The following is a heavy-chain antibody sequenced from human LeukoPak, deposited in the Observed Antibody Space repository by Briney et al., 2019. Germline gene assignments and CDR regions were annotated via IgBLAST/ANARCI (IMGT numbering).Heavy chain of an antibody. CDR3: ARQPLAARKPNYYYYMDV. CDR1: GYSFTSYW. J-gene: IGHJ6*03. V-gene: IGHV5-51*01. Sequence: GESLKISCKGSGYSFTSYWIGWVRQMPGKGLEWMGIIYPGDSDTRYSPSFQGQVTISADKSISTAYLQWSSLKASDTAMYYCARQPLAARKPNYYYYMDVWGKGTTVTVSS. CDR2: IYPGDSDT. D-gene: IGHD6-13*01.